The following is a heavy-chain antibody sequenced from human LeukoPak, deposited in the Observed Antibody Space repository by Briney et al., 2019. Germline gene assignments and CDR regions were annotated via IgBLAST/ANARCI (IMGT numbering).Heavy chain of an antibody. D-gene: IGHD3-10*01. J-gene: IGHJ4*02. V-gene: IGHV1-2*02. CDR2: INPNSGGT. CDR3: ARSGGVRVRGDFDY. CDR1: GYTFTGYY. Sequence: ASVKVSCKASGYTFTGYYMHWVRQAPGQGLEWMGWINPNSGGTNYAQKFQGRVTMTRDTSISTAYMELSRLRSDDTAVYYCARSGGVRVRGDFDYWGQGTLVTVSS.